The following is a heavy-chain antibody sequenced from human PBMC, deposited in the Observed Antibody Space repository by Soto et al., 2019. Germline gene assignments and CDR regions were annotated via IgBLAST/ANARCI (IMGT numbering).Heavy chain of an antibody. J-gene: IGHJ6*03. CDR3: ARNPRAVAAMHMDV. Sequence: QVQLVQSGAEVKKPGSSVKVSCKASGGTFNSYAFNWVRQAPGQGLEWMGRIIPILGIGDYAQRFQGRVTITADKSTSTVYMELSSLRSEDTAVYYCARNPRAVAAMHMDVWGKGTMVTFSS. CDR1: GGTFNSYA. CDR2: IIPILGIG. D-gene: IGHD6-19*01. V-gene: IGHV1-69*04.